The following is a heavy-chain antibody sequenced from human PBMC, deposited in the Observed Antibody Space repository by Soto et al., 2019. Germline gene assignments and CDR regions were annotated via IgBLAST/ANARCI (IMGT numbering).Heavy chain of an antibody. V-gene: IGHV3-23*01. J-gene: IGHJ5*02. CDR1: GFTFSSYA. CDR2: ISGSGSST. Sequence: EVQLLESGGGLVQPGGSLRLSCAASGFTFSSYAMSWVRQAPGKGLEWVSAISGSGSSTYYADSVKGRFTISRDNSKNTLYLQMNSLRAEDTAVYYCAKDRVVSTVTSGGGWFDPWGQGTLVTVSS. D-gene: IGHD4-17*01. CDR3: AKDRVVSTVTSGGGWFDP.